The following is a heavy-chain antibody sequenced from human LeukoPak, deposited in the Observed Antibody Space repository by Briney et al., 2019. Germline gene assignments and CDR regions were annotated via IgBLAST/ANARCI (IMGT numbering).Heavy chain of an antibody. CDR1: GYTFTSYD. V-gene: IGHV1-8*01. CDR3: ARARSGYYDSSGHSDY. J-gene: IGHJ4*02. Sequence: ASVKLSCKASGYTFTSYDINWVRQATGQGLEWMGWMNPNSGNTGYAQKFQGRVTMTRNTSISTAYMELSSLRSEDTAVYYCARARSGYYDSSGHSDYWGQGTLATVSS. CDR2: MNPNSGNT. D-gene: IGHD3-22*01.